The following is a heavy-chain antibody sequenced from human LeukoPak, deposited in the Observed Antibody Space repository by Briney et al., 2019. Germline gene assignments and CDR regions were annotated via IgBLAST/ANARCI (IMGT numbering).Heavy chain of an antibody. D-gene: IGHD2-15*01. Sequence: PSETLSLTCTVSGGSISSYYWSWIRQPAGKGLEWIGRIYTSGSTNYNPSLKSRVTISVDTSKNQFSLKLSSVTAADTAVYYCARDHGGYCSGGSCYNWFDPWGQGTLVTVSS. V-gene: IGHV4-4*07. CDR3: ARDHGGYCSGGSCYNWFDP. CDR1: GGSISSYY. CDR2: IYTSGST. J-gene: IGHJ5*02.